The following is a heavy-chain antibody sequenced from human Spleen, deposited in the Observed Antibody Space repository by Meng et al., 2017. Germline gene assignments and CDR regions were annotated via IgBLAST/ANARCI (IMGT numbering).Heavy chain of an antibody. V-gene: IGHV4-39*06. D-gene: IGHD1-1*01. J-gene: IGHJ5*02. CDR2: IYYSGST. CDR3: ARDPHTTGTYDL. CDR1: GGSISSSSYY. Sequence: RLQLQESGPGLVKPSETLSLNCTVSGGSISSSSYYWGWIRQPPGKGLEWIGSIYYSGSTYYNPSLKSRVTISVDTSKNQFSLKLSSVTAADTAVYYCARDPHTTGTYDLWGQGTLVTVSS.